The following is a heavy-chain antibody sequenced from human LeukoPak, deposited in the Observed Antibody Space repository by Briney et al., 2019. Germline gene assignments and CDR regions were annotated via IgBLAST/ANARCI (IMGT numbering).Heavy chain of an antibody. D-gene: IGHD3-22*01. J-gene: IGHJ4*02. CDR2: ISSSSSTI. V-gene: IGHV3-48*01. Sequence: GGSLRLSCAASGFTFSSYSMNWLRQAPAKGLEGVSYISSSSSTIYYADSVKGRFTISRDNAKDSLYLQMNSLRAEDTAVYYCARGQRDDYYDSSDPSGDYWGQGTLVTVSS. CDR1: GFTFSSYS. CDR3: ARGQRDDYYDSSDPSGDY.